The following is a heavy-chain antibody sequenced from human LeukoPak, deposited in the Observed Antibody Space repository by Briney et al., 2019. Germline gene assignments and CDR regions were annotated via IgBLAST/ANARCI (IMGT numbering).Heavy chain of an antibody. CDR3: ARDRIEQLVPYYYYYMDV. V-gene: IGHV3-48*01. CDR2: ISSSSSTI. CDR1: GFTFSSYS. D-gene: IGHD6-6*01. Sequence: GGSLRLSCAASGFTFSSYSMNWVRQAPGKGLEWVSYISSSSSTIYYADSVKGRFTISRDNSKNTLYLQMNSLRAEDTAVYYCARDRIEQLVPYYYYYMDVWGKGTTVTVSS. J-gene: IGHJ6*03.